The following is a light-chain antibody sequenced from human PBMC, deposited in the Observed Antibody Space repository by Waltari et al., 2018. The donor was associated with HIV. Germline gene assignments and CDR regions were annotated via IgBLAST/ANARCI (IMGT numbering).Light chain of an antibody. CDR1: SSDVGCYNL. J-gene: IGLJ2*01. CDR2: EGS. V-gene: IGLV2-23*01. Sequence: QSALTQPASGSGFPGQSITISCTGTSSDVGCYNLVPWYQQHPGKAPKVMIYEGSKRPSGVSNRFSGSKSGNTASLTISGLQAEDEADYYCCSYAGSSTSVVFGGGTKLTVL. CDR3: CSYAGSSTSVV.